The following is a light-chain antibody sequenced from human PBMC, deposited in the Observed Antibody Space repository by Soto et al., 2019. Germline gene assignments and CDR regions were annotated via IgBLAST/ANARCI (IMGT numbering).Light chain of an antibody. CDR3: QQYNNLPRT. V-gene: IGKV3-15*01. J-gene: IGKJ1*01. Sequence: EIVMTQSPATLSVSPGERATLSCRASQRVSNNLAWYQQKPGQAPRLLIYGASTRATGIPARFSGSGSGTDFTLTISSLQSEDFAVYYCQQYNNLPRTFGHGTKVEIK. CDR1: QRVSNN. CDR2: GAS.